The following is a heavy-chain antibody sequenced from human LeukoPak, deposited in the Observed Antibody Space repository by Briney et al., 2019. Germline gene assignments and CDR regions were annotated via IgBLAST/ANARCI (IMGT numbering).Heavy chain of an antibody. CDR3: ARVSTTFDY. Sequence: PSETLSLTCAVYGGSFSGYYWSWIRQPPGKGLEWIGEINHSGSTNYNPSLKSRVTISVDTSKNQSSLKLSSVTAADTAVYYCARVSTTFDYWGQGTLVTVSS. CDR2: INHSGST. J-gene: IGHJ4*02. D-gene: IGHD2-2*01. V-gene: IGHV4-34*01. CDR1: GGSFSGYY.